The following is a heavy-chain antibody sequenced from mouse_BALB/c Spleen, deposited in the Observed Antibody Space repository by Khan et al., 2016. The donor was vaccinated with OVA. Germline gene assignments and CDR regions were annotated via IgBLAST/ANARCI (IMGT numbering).Heavy chain of an antibody. Sequence: VQLKQSGPELMKPGASVKISCKASGYSFTSYYIHWVMQSPGTSLEWIGYIDPFSGGTTYNQNFKGKATLTVDKSSSTAYMHLNNLTYEDSAAYYCTRHGYVGWFSYWGQGTLVTVSA. V-gene: IGHV1-42*01. CDR1: GYSFTSYY. CDR3: TRHGYVGWFSY. D-gene: IGHD2-2*01. J-gene: IGHJ3*01. CDR2: IDPFSGGT.